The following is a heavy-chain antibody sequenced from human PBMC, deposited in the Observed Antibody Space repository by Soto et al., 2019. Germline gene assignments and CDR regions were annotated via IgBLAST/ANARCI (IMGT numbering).Heavy chain of an antibody. CDR1: GFTFRSYA. Sequence: PGGSLRLSCAASGFTFRSYAMGWVRQGPGKGLEWISTIVGNGGTAYYADSVKGRFTISRDNSQNTLSLQMDSLSADDTAVFFCAKKGSPSGDHTNWYFDLWGRGTLVTV. CDR3: AKKGSPSGDHTNWYFDL. J-gene: IGHJ2*01. D-gene: IGHD7-27*01. CDR2: IVGNGGTA. V-gene: IGHV3-23*01.